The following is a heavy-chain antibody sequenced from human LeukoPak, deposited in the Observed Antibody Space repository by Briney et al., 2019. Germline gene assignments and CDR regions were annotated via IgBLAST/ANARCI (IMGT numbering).Heavy chain of an antibody. Sequence: ASVKVSCKASGGTFSNHAISWVRQAPGQGLEWMGGIIPIFDSAGYARKFQDRITIIADGSTNTAYMELYSLRPEDTAVYYCARGDYGDYVHFDYWGQGTLVTVSS. CDR3: ARGDYGDYVHFDY. D-gene: IGHD4-17*01. V-gene: IGHV1-69*13. CDR1: GGTFSNHA. CDR2: IIPIFDSA. J-gene: IGHJ4*02.